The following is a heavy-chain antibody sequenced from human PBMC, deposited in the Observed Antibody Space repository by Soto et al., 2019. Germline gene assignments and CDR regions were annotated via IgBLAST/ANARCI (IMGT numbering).Heavy chain of an antibody. CDR2: FILIFDAA. J-gene: IGHJ3*02. D-gene: IGHD3-10*01. V-gene: IGHV1-69*13. CDR1: GGTFSNYA. Sequence: ASVKVSCKASGGTFSNYAINWVRQAPGQGLEWMGGFILIFDAANYAQNFRGRVTITADESTSTAYMELSGLRSEDTAMYYCARKAESYGFDIWGQGTLVTVSS. CDR3: ARKAESYGFDI.